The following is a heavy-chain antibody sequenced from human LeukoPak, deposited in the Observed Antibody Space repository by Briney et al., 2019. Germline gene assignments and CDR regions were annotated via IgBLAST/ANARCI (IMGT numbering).Heavy chain of an antibody. Sequence: ASVKVSCKASGYTFTGYYMHWVRQAPGQGLEWMGWINPNSGGTNYAQKFQGRVTMTRDTSISTAYMELSRLRSDDTAVYYCARFEYCSGGSCYSGMVYWGQGTLVTVSS. J-gene: IGHJ4*02. CDR3: ARFEYCSGGSCYSGMVY. CDR1: GYTFTGYY. V-gene: IGHV1-2*02. CDR2: INPNSGGT. D-gene: IGHD2-15*01.